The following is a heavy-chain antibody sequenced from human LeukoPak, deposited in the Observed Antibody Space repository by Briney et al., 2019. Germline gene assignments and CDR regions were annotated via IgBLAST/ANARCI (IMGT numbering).Heavy chain of an antibody. J-gene: IGHJ4*02. D-gene: IGHD1-20*01. CDR2: INPSGGST. CDR3: ARHSLIGTTPFDY. Sequence: ASVKVSCKASGYSFISFYIHWVRQAPGQGLEWMGVINPSGGSTAYAQQFQGRATMTRDTSTSTVYMELSSLRSEDTAVYYCARHSLIGTTPFDYWGQGTLVTVSS. V-gene: IGHV1-46*01. CDR1: GYSFISFY.